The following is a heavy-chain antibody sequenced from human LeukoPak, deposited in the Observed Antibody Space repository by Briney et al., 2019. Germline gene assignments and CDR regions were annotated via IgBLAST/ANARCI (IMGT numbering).Heavy chain of an antibody. CDR1: GGSISSGGYS. Sequence: SETLSLTCAVSGGSISSGGYSWSWIRQPPGKGLEWIGYIYHSGSTYYNPSLKSRVTISVDRSKNQFSLKLSSVTAADTAVYYCARGGGRLHPYFDYWGQGTLVAVSS. J-gene: IGHJ4*02. CDR3: ARGGGRLHPYFDY. V-gene: IGHV4-30-2*01. D-gene: IGHD3-16*01. CDR2: IYHSGST.